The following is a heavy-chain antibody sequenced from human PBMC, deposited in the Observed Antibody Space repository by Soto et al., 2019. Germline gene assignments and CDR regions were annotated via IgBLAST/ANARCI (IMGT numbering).Heavy chain of an antibody. V-gene: IGHV1-58*01. CDR3: ACPKERGTTGKAYYFDY. Sequence: SVKVSCKTSGFTFSSSAVHWVRQARGHRLQWIGWIDVGSANANYAQMLQERVTISRDESTSTAYMELSSLRSEDTAVYYCACPKERGTTGKAYYFDYWGQGTLVTVSS. J-gene: IGHJ4*02. D-gene: IGHD1-1*01. CDR1: GFTFSSSA. CDR2: IDVGSANA.